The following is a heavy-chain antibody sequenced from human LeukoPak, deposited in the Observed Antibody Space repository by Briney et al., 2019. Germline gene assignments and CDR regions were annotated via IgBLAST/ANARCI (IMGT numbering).Heavy chain of an antibody. CDR2: INYSGST. Sequence: SETLSLTCVVYGGSFSAYFWSWIRQPPGKGLEWIGEINYSGSTNYNPSLKSRVTISVDTSKNHFSLKLNSVTAADTALYYCARLGYCSSASCGPLDYWGQGTLVTVSS. CDR1: GGSFSAYF. D-gene: IGHD2-2*01. V-gene: IGHV4-34*01. J-gene: IGHJ4*02. CDR3: ARLGYCSSASCGPLDY.